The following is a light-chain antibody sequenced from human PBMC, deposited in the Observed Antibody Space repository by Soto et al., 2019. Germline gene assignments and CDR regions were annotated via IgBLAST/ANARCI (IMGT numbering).Light chain of an antibody. J-gene: IGLJ1*01. CDR2: SYN. CDR3: SAWDDNLRSFV. CDR1: SSNIGSNY. V-gene: IGLV1-47*02. Sequence: QSVLTQPPSASGTPGQRVTISCSGGSSNIGSNYVYWYQQLPRTAPRFLVSSYNRRPSGVPDRFSGSKSGTSASLAISGLRSEDEAEYYCSAWDDNLRSFVFGTGTKVTVL.